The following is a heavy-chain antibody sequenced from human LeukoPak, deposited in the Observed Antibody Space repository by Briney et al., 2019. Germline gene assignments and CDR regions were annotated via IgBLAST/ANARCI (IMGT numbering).Heavy chain of an antibody. V-gene: IGHV1-3*01. Sequence: ASVNVSCKASGYTFTSYAMHWVRQAPGQRLEWMGWINAGNGNTKYSQKFQGRVTITRDTSASTAYMELSSLRSEDTAVYYCARAPTTVVSNWFDPWGQGTLVTVSS. CDR3: ARAPTTVVSNWFDP. CDR1: GYTFTSYA. J-gene: IGHJ5*02. D-gene: IGHD4-23*01. CDR2: INAGNGNT.